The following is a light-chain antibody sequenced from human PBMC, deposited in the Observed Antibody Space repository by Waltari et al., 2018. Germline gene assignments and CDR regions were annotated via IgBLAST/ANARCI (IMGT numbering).Light chain of an antibody. V-gene: IGKV1-12*01. J-gene: IGKJ1*01. CDR1: QDIGNW. CDR3: QQGSSFPPT. Sequence: DIQMTQSPSSVSASVGDRVIMTCRARQDIGNWLAWYQLKPGKAPKSLIYAASVLQTGVPSRFSGSGSGTDFTLTINNLQPEDFAAYFCQQGSSFPPTFGQGTKVEVK. CDR2: AAS.